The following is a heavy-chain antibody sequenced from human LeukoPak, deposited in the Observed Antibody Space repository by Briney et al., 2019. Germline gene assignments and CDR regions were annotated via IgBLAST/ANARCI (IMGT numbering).Heavy chain of an antibody. V-gene: IGHV1-2*02. D-gene: IGHD2-21*02. CDR2: INPNSGGT. CDR3: ARVKFRPEKAYCGGDCYRGRFDY. Sequence: GASVKVSCKASGYTFTGYYMHWVRQAPGQGLEWMGWINPNSGGTNYAQKFQGRVTMTRDTSISTAYMELSRLRSDDTAVYYCARVKFRPEKAYCGGDCYRGRFDYWGQGTLVTVSS. J-gene: IGHJ4*02. CDR1: GYTFTGYY.